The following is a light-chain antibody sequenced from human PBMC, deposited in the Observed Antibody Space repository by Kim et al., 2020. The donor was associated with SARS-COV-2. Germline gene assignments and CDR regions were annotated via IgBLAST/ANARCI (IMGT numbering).Light chain of an antibody. CDR1: QSISSH. Sequence: ASVGDRVTIPCRTTQSISSHLDWYQQKPGRAPKLLISAASTLQGGVPSRFSGSGSETDFTLTISSLQPEDFATYFCQQSYITPFTFGPGTKVDIK. CDR2: AAS. CDR3: QQSYITPFT. V-gene: IGKV1-39*01. J-gene: IGKJ3*01.